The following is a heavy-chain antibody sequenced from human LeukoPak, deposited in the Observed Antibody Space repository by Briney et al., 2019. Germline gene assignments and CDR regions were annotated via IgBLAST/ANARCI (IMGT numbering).Heavy chain of an antibody. CDR1: GGSISSYY. CDR2: IYTSGST. D-gene: IGHD3-3*01. V-gene: IGHV4-4*07. Sequence: SETLSLTCTVSGGSISSYYWSWIRQPAGKGLEWIGRIYTSGSTNYNPSLKSRVTMSVDTSKNQFSLKLSSVTAADTAVYYCARGVGLAHLEWLLFETPYYMDVWGKGTTVTVSS. J-gene: IGHJ6*03. CDR3: ARGVGLAHLEWLLFETPYYMDV.